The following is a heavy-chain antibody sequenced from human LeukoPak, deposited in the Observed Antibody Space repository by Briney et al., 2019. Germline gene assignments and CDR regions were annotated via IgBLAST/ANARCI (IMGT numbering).Heavy chain of an antibody. CDR2: INHSGST. CDR1: GGSFSGYY. J-gene: IGHJ2*01. CDR3: ARGAVYSSSWYHYWYFDL. Sequence: PSETLSLTCAVYGGSFSGYYWSWLRQPPGKGLEWIGEINHSGSTNYNPSLKSRVTISVDTSKNQFSLKLSSVTAADTAVYYCARGAVYSSSWYHYWYFDLWGRGTLVTVSS. V-gene: IGHV4-34*01. D-gene: IGHD6-13*01.